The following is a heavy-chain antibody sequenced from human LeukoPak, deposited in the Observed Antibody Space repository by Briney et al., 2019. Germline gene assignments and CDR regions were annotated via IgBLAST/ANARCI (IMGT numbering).Heavy chain of an antibody. CDR1: GGSISSSNW. V-gene: IGHV4-4*02. Sequence: SGTLSLTCAVSGGSISSSNWWSWVRQPPGKGLEWIGEIYHSGSTNYNPSLKSRVTISVDKSKNQFSLKLSSVTAADTAVYYCALSPYYDILTGYPYYYYYGMDVWGQGTTVTVSS. J-gene: IGHJ6*02. D-gene: IGHD3-9*01. CDR3: ALSPYYDILTGYPYYYYYGMDV. CDR2: IYHSGST.